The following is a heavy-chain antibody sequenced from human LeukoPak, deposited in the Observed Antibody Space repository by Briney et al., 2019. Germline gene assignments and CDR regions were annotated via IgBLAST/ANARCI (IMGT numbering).Heavy chain of an antibody. CDR2: ISGSGGST. V-gene: IGHV3-23*01. CDR3: AKEAYGDYEYYFDY. D-gene: IGHD4-17*01. Sequence: GGSLRLSCTGSGFTVSSSYMSWVRQAPGKGLEWVSAISGSGGSTYYADSVKGRFTISRDNSKNTLYLQMNSLRAEDTAVYYCAKEAYGDYEYYFDYWGQGTLVTVSS. CDR1: GFTVSSSY. J-gene: IGHJ4*02.